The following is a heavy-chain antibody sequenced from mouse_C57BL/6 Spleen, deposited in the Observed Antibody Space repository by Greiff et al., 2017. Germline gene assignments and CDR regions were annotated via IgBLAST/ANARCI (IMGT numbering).Heavy chain of an antibody. Sequence: QVHVKQSGAELVRPGSSVKLSCKASGYTFTSYWMHWVKQRPIQGLEWIGNIDPSDSETHYNQKFKDKATLTVDKSSSTAYMQLSSLTSEDSAVYYCARDGNFYYYAMDYWGQGTSVTVSS. CDR1: GYTFTSYW. CDR3: ARDGNFYYYAMDY. J-gene: IGHJ4*01. D-gene: IGHD2-1*01. V-gene: IGHV1-52*01. CDR2: IDPSDSET.